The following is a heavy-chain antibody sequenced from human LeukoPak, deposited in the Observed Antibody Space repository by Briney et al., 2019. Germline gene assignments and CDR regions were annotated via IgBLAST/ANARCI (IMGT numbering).Heavy chain of an antibody. J-gene: IGHJ5*02. CDR1: GVTFSSYW. CDR2: IKPDGSAQ. Sequence: PGGSLRLSCAASGVTFSSYWMSWVRQAPGKGLEWVATIKPDGSAQYYVDSVKGRFTISRDNAKNSLFLQINSLRAEDTAVYYCANGGTYSSGPWGQGTLVTVSS. V-gene: IGHV3-7*01. D-gene: IGHD3-22*01. CDR3: ANGGTYSSGP.